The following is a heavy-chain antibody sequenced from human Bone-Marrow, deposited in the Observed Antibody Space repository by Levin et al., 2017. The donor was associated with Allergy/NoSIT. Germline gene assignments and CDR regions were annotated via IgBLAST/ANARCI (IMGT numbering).Heavy chain of an antibody. CDR3: ARLVTGFPNWFDP. CDR1: GASISSRSCS. Sequence: AGGSLRLSCTVSGASISSRSCSWGWVRQPPGKGLEWIGTFFYNMGTYYNPSLRSRLAISGDTSKNQFSLNLSSVTAADTAIYFCARLVTGFPNWFDPWGRGILVTVSS. J-gene: IGHJ5*02. CDR2: FFYNMGT. D-gene: IGHD2/OR15-2a*01. V-gene: IGHV4-39*01.